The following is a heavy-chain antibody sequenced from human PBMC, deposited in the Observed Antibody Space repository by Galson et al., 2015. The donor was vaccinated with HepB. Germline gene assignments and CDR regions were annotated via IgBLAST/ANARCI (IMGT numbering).Heavy chain of an antibody. CDR3: AKGSGWIPEAGTIPPNFDY. Sequence: SLRLSCAASGLTLSNYWMSWVRQAPGKGLEWVANIKQDGSVKYYVDSVKGRFTISRDNAKNSLYLQMNSLRAEDTAVYYCAKGSGWIPEAGTIPPNFDYWGQGTLVTVSS. J-gene: IGHJ4*02. V-gene: IGHV3-7*03. CDR2: IKQDGSVK. D-gene: IGHD5-18*01. CDR1: GLTLSNYW.